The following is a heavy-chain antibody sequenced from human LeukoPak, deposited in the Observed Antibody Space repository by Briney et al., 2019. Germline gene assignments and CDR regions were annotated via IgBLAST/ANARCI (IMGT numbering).Heavy chain of an antibody. CDR2: MNPNSGNT. Sequence: ASVKVSCKASGYTFTSYDINWVRQATGQGLEWMGWMNPNSGNTGYAQKFQGGVTMTRNTSISTAYMELSSLRSEDTAVYYCAVMGATTTRIDYWGQGTLVTVSS. D-gene: IGHD1-26*01. V-gene: IGHV1-8*01. CDR3: AVMGATTTRIDY. CDR1: GYTFTSYD. J-gene: IGHJ4*02.